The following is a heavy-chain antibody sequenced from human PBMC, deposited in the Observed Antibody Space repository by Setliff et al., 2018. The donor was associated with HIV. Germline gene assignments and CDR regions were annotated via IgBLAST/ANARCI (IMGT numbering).Heavy chain of an antibody. V-gene: IGHV3-43*01. CDR1: GFTFDDYT. J-gene: IGHJ4*02. D-gene: IGHD3-10*01. CDR2: ISWDGGST. CDR3: AKGDEVGATGSYYYNNDPSEY. Sequence: GGSLRLSCAASGFTFDDYTMHWVRQAPGKGLEWVSLISWDGGSTYYADSVKGRFTISRDNSKNSLYLQMNCLRTEDTALYYCAKGDEVGATGSYYYNNDPSEYWGQGTLFTVSS.